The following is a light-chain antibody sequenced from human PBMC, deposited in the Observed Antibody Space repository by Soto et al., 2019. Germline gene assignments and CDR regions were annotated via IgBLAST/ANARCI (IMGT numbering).Light chain of an antibody. J-gene: IGKJ1*01. CDR1: QSVSSSY. CDR3: QQYGSSRT. V-gene: IGKV3-20*01. Sequence: EIVLTQSPGTLSLSPGERATLSCRASQSVSSSYLAWYQQKPGQAPRLLIYDASSRATGIPDRFSGSGSGTDFTLTISRLDPEDFAVYYCQQYGSSRTFGQGTKVEIK. CDR2: DAS.